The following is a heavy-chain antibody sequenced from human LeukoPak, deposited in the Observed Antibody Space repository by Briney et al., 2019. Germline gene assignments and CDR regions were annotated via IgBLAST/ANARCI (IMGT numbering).Heavy chain of an antibody. V-gene: IGHV3-23*01. CDR2: ISGSGGST. J-gene: IGHJ3*02. D-gene: IGHD3-3*01. CDR1: GFTFSNYA. CDR3: AKDRRFWSGYYDDAFDI. Sequence: GGFLRLSCAVSGFTFSNYAMSWVRQAPGKGLEWVSSISGSGGSTHYADSVKGRFTISRDKTKNTLYLQMNSLRAEDTAVYYCAKDRRFWSGYYDDAFDIWGQGTMVTVSS.